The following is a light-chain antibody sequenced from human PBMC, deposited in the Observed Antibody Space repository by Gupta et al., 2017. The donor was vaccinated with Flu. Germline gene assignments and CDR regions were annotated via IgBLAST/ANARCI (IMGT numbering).Light chain of an antibody. CDR3: KQVKSYPWA. CDR2: AAS. V-gene: IGKV1-9*01. J-gene: IGKJ4*02. Sequence: DIQLTQSPSFLSASVGARVTITCRASQGISSYLAWYQQKPGKAPKLLIYAASTVHSGVPYRFSGSGSGTEFTLKISSVETEDVGTYYCKQVKSYPWAFGEGTKVEIK. CDR1: QGISSY.